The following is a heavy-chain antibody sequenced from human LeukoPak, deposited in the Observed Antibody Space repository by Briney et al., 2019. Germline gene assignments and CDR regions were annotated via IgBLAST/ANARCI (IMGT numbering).Heavy chain of an antibody. V-gene: IGHV3-21*01. CDR2: ISSSSSYI. Sequence: PGGSLRLSCAASGFTFSSYSMNWVRQAPGKGLEWVSSISSSSSYIYCADSVKGRFTISRDNAKNSLYLQMNSLRAEDTAVYYCARDGGYDLLSHLGYWGQGTLVTVSS. CDR3: ARDGGYDLLSHLGY. J-gene: IGHJ4*02. CDR1: GFTFSSYS. D-gene: IGHD5-12*01.